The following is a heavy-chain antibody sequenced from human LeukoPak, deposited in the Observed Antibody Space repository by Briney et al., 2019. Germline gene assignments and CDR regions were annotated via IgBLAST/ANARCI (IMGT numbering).Heavy chain of an antibody. CDR3: ARRVGSGYFDY. J-gene: IGHJ4*02. Sequence: GESLKISCKGSGYSFTSYWIGWVRQMPGKGLEWMGIIYPGDSDTRYSPSFQGQVTIPVDKSISTAHLQWSSLRASDTAMYYCARRVGSGYFDYWGQGTLVTVSS. V-gene: IGHV5-51*01. D-gene: IGHD6-19*01. CDR1: GYSFTSYW. CDR2: IYPGDSDT.